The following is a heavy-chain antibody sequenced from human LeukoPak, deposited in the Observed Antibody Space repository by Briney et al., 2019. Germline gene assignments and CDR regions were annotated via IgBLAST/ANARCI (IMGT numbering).Heavy chain of an antibody. CDR1: GYTFTSYD. Sequence: ASVKVSCKGSGYTFTSYDINWGRQATGQGLEWVGGMNPNSGNTGYAQKFQGRVTMTRNTSISTAYMELSRLTSEDKAVYYCARTSHSSGYYFDYWGQGTLVTVSS. CDR3: ARTSHSSGYYFDY. D-gene: IGHD3-22*01. CDR2: MNPNSGNT. J-gene: IGHJ4*02. V-gene: IGHV1-8*02.